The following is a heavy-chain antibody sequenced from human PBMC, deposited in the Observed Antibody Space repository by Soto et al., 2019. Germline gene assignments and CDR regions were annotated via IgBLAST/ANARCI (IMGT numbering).Heavy chain of an antibody. CDR3: ARRYRDGCDI. J-gene: IGHJ3*02. Sequence: QVQLQESGPGLVKPSETLSLTCTVSGGSISSYSWSWIRQPPGKGLEWIGYIYYRGSTNYNPSLKSGVTTSGTTSKNLFPRQLRSVTAADTDVYYWARRYRDGCDIWGQGTIVTVSP. CDR2: IYYRGST. D-gene: IGHD1-26*01. V-gene: IGHV4-59*08. CDR1: GGSISSYS.